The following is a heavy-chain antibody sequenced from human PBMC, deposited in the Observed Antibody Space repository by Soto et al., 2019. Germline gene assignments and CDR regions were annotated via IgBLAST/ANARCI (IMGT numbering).Heavy chain of an antibody. J-gene: IGHJ3*02. CDR3: ARYVIAAAGTAAFDI. CDR2: IYYSGST. V-gene: IGHV4-59*01. D-gene: IGHD6-13*01. CDR1: GGSISSYY. Sequence: QVQLQESGPGLVKPSETLSLTCTVSGGSISSYYWSWIRQPPGKGLEWIGYIYYSGSTNYNPSLKSRVTISVDTSKNQFSLKLSSVTAADTAVYYCARYVIAAAGTAAFDIWGQGTMVIVSS.